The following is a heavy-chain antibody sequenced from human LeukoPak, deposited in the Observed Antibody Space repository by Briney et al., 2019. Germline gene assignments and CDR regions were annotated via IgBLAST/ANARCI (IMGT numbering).Heavy chain of an antibody. J-gene: IGHJ6*03. CDR2: INPNSGGT. CDR1: GYTFTGYY. V-gene: IGHV1-2*02. Sequence: ASVKVSCKASGYTFTGYYMHWVRQAPGQGLEWMGWINPNSGGTNYAQKFQGRVTMTRDTSLSTAYMDLSSVTSDDSAVYFCARSAGHCSNGICFTDYYMDVWGRGTTVTVSS. CDR3: ARSAGHCSNGICFTDYYMDV. D-gene: IGHD2-8*01.